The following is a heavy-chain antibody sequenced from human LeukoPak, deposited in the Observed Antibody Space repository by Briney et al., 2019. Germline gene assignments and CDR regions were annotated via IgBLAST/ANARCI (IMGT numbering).Heavy chain of an antibody. Sequence: GGSLRLSCAVSGFTFSSYWMTWVRQAPGKGLEWVRNIKRDGSEKNYADSVRGRFTISRDNAKNSVYLQMNSLRAEDTAVYYCARDGGNTGYDLFDYWGQGTLVTVSS. CDR2: IKRDGSEK. CDR1: GFTFSSYW. V-gene: IGHV3-7*03. D-gene: IGHD5-12*01. J-gene: IGHJ4*02. CDR3: ARDGGNTGYDLFDY.